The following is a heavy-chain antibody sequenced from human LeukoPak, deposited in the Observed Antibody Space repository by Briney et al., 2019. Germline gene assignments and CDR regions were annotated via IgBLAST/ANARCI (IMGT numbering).Heavy chain of an antibody. CDR3: ARSTQELRSYWGTFDI. CDR1: GFTVSSNY. V-gene: IGHV3-66*01. CDR2: IYSGGST. Sequence: GGSLRLSCAASGFTVSSNYMSWVRQAPAKGLEWVSVIYSGGSTDYADSVKGRFTVSRDNSQNTLYLQMNSLRAEDTAVYYCARSTQELRSYWGTFDIWGQGTMVTVSS. D-gene: IGHD1-26*01. J-gene: IGHJ3*02.